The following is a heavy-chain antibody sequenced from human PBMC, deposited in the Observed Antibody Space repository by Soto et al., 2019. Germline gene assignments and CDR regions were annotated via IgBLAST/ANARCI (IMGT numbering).Heavy chain of an antibody. Sequence: SETLSLTCTVSGGSVSSGSYHWTWIRQPPGKGLEWIGYIYYGGSTNYNPSLKSRVTISLDTSKNQFSLKLRSVTAADTAVYYCARDFEPSPGFDPWGQGTLVTVSS. V-gene: IGHV4-61*01. J-gene: IGHJ5*02. CDR2: IYYGGST. D-gene: IGHD3-9*01. CDR1: GGSVSSGSYH. CDR3: ARDFEPSPGFDP.